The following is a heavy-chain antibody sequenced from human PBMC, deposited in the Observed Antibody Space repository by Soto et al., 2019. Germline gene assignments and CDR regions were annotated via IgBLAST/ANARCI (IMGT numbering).Heavy chain of an antibody. CDR3: ARVDEDVYYDFWSGYYPFDY. Sequence: QVQLVQSGAGVKKPGASVKVSCKASGYTFTSYGISWVRQAPGQGLEWMGWISAYNGNTNYAQKLQGRVTMTTDTPTRTAYMELRSLTSDDTAVYYCARVDEDVYYDFWSGYYPFDYWGQGTLVIVST. CDR1: GYTFTSYG. D-gene: IGHD3-3*01. CDR2: ISAYNGNT. V-gene: IGHV1-18*04. J-gene: IGHJ4*02.